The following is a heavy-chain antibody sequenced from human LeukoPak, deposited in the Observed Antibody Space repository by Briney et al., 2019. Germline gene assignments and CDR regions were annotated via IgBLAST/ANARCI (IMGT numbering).Heavy chain of an antibody. D-gene: IGHD3-22*01. J-gene: IGHJ4*02. CDR1: GYTFTNYA. CDR2: VSTDTGNL. CDR3: TRTSRDYGSSGQHFDY. Sequence: ASVKVSCKASGYTFTNYAINWVRQAPGQGLEWMGWVSTDTGNLAYAQGFTGRFVFSLDTSVSTAYLQIISLKAEDTAVYYCTRTSRDYGSSGQHFDYWGQGTLVTVPS. V-gene: IGHV7-4-1*02.